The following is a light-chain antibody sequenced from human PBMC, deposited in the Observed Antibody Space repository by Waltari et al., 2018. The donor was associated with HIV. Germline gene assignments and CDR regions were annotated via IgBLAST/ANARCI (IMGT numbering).Light chain of an antibody. CDR3: QTWGAGSAVV. V-gene: IGLV4-69*01. Sequence: QVVLTQSPSASASLGASVRLTCTLSSEHSSFDIVWHQQQPEKGPRYLMKLNSDGSHTKGDGIPNRVSGSSSGTERYLTISSLQSEDEADYYCQTWGAGSAVVFGGGTKLTVL. CDR1: SEHSSFD. CDR2: LNSDGSH. J-gene: IGLJ2*01.